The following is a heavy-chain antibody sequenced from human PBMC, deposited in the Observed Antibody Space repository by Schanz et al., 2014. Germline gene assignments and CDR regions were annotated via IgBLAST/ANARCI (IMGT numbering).Heavy chain of an antibody. D-gene: IGHD3-22*01. Sequence: QVQLVQSGPEVKEPGASVKVSCEASRYTFNTYGLNWVRQAPGQGLEWMGIVNPSVRGTHFAREFQGRVTVTSDTSTSTVYMELSGLRSEDTAVYYCAGAFDSSGYYFDYWGQGTLVTVSS. J-gene: IGHJ4*02. CDR1: RYTFNTYG. V-gene: IGHV1-46*02. CDR3: AGAFDSSGYYFDY. CDR2: VNPSVRGT.